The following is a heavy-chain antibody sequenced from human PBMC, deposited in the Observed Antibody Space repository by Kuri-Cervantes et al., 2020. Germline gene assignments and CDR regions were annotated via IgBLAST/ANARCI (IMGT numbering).Heavy chain of an antibody. J-gene: IGHJ3*02. CDR1: GYSISSGHS. D-gene: IGHD6-13*01. CDR2: LYHSGIP. V-gene: IGHV4-38-2*01. Sequence: SETLSLTCAVSGYSISSGHSWGWIRQPPGKGLEWIGNLYHSGIPYYNPSLKSRVTTSIDTSKNQFSLKLSSMTAADTAVYYCATSSRNAFDIWGQGTMVTVSS. CDR3: ATSSRNAFDI.